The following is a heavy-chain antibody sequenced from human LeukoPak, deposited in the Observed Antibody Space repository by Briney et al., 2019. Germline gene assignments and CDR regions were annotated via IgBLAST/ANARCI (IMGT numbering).Heavy chain of an antibody. D-gene: IGHD2-8*01. CDR1: GFTFSSYW. J-gene: IGHJ4*02. CDR3: ARDYWSEIVLKPAFDY. V-gene: IGHV3-7*01. CDR2: IKQDGSEK. Sequence: GGSLRLSCVASGFTFSSYWMSWVRQAPGKGLEWVANIKQDGSEKYYVDSVKGRFTISRDNAKNSLYLQMNSLRAEDTAVYYCARDYWSEIVLKPAFDYWGQGTLVTVSS.